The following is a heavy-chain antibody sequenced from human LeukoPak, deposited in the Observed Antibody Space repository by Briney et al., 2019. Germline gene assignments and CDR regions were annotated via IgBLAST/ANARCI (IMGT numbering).Heavy chain of an antibody. D-gene: IGHD3-10*01. V-gene: IGHV1-18*01. CDR2: ISAYNGNT. CDR1: GYTFTSYG. Sequence: ASVKVSCKASGYTFTSYGISWVRQAPGQGLEWMGWISAYNGNTNYAQKLQGRVTMTTDTSTSTAYMELRSLSSVTAADTAVYYCARVPGYSGSGNYFEYWYIDLWGRGTLVTVSS. CDR3: ARVPGYSGSGNYFEYWYIDL. J-gene: IGHJ2*01.